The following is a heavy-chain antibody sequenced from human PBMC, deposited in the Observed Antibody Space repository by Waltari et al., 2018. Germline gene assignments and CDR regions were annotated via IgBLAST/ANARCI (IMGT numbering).Heavy chain of an antibody. V-gene: IGHV4-61*01. CDR2: IYDSGST. CDR1: GDSVSSTNYY. CDR3: ASTSPTYDYFDY. J-gene: IGHJ4*02. Sequence: QVQLQESGPGLVKPSETLSLTCTVSGDSVSSTNYYWTWIRQPPGRGLEWIGYIYDSGSTNYTPSLESRVTMSVDTSKRQFSLRLSSVTAADTAVYYCASTSPTYDYFDYWGQGILVTVSS. D-gene: IGHD1-26*01.